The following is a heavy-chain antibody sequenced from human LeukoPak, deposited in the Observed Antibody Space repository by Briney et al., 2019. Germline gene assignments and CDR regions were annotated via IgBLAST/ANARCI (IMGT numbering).Heavy chain of an antibody. Sequence: ASVKVSCKASGYTFTSYGISWVRQAPGQGLEWMGWMNPNSGNTGYAQKFQGRVTMTRNTSISTAYMELSSLRSEDTAVYYCARVQQVLRYFDWLSPSDYWGQGTLVTVSS. J-gene: IGHJ4*02. D-gene: IGHD3-9*01. CDR2: MNPNSGNT. CDR1: GYTFTSYG. V-gene: IGHV1-8*02. CDR3: ARVQQVLRYFDWLSPSDY.